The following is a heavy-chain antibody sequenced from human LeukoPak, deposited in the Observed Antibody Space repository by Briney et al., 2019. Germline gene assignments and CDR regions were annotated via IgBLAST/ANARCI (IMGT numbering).Heavy chain of an antibody. J-gene: IGHJ4*02. Sequence: SGPTLVKPTQTLTLTCTFSGFSLSTSGVGVGWIRQPPGKALERLALIYWNDDKRYSPSLKSRLTITKDTSKNQVVLTMTNMDPVDTATYYCAHSEFYYDSSGYPHFDYWGQGTLVTVSS. CDR3: AHSEFYYDSSGYPHFDY. CDR2: IYWNDDK. CDR1: GFSLSTSGVG. V-gene: IGHV2-5*01. D-gene: IGHD3-22*01.